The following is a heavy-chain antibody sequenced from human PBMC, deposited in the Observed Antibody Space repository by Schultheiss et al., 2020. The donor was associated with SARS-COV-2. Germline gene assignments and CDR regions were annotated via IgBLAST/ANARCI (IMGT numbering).Heavy chain of an antibody. CDR3: ARDPGEYCSGGSCYSFDY. V-gene: IGHV3-23*01. D-gene: IGHD2-15*01. J-gene: IGHJ4*02. CDR2: ISGSGGST. CDR1: GFTFSDYY. Sequence: GGSLRLSCAASGFTFSDYYMSWIRQAPGKGLEWVSAISGSGGSTYYADSVKGRFTISRDNSKNTLYLQMNSLRAEDTAVYYCARDPGEYCSGGSCYSFDYWGQGTLVTVSS.